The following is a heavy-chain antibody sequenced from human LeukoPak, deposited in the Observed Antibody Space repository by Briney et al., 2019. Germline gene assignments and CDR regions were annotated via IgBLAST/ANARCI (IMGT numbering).Heavy chain of an antibody. CDR1: GFTFSSYG. J-gene: IGHJ4*02. CDR3: AKDGGSDLAANYYDSSGPWASFGY. CDR2: IRYDGSNK. Sequence: GGSLRLSCAASGFTFSSYGMHWVRQAPGKGLEWVAFIRYDGSNKYYADSVKGRFTISRDNSKNTLYLQMNSLRAEDTAVYYCAKDGGSDLAANYYDSSGPWASFGYWGQGTLVTVSS. V-gene: IGHV3-30*02. D-gene: IGHD3-22*01.